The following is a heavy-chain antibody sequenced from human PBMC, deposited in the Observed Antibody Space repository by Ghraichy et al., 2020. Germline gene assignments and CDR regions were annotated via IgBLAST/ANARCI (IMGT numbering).Heavy chain of an antibody. CDR1: GFSFNDYS. V-gene: IGHV3-74*01. CDR3: ARQYCSGGRGVLGTGGSHFDC. D-gene: IGHD2-15*01. CDR2: INGNSIAT. J-gene: IGHJ4*02. Sequence: GGSLRLSCEASGFSFNDYSMLWVRLTPRKALVWVSRINGNSIATLYADSVKGRFTISRDNARNTLYLQMNSLRAEDTAVYYCARQYCSGGRGVLGTGGSHFDCCGQVSLPAVSS.